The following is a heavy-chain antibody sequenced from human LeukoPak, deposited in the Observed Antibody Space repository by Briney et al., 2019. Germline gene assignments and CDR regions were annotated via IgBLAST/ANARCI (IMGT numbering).Heavy chain of an antibody. CDR3: ARGSENGDWNYYYYYMDV. Sequence: ASVKVSCKASGYTFTSYGISWVRQAPGQGLEWMGWISAYNGNTNYAQKLQGRVTMTTDTSTSTAYMELRSLRSDDTAVYYCARGSENGDWNYYYYYMDVWGKGTTVTVSS. J-gene: IGHJ6*03. V-gene: IGHV1-18*01. D-gene: IGHD4-17*01. CDR1: GYTFTSYG. CDR2: ISAYNGNT.